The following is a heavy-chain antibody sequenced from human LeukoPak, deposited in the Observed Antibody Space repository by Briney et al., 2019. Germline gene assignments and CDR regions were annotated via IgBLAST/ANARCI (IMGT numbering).Heavy chain of an antibody. J-gene: IGHJ4*02. Sequence: PSETLSLTCAVYGGSFSGYYWSWIRQPPGKGLERIGEINHSGSTNYNPSLKSRVTISVDTSKNQFSLKLSSVTAANTAVYYCARGPERELFSPFDYWGQGTLVTVSS. CDR1: GGSFSGYY. CDR3: ARGPERELFSPFDY. CDR2: INHSGST. V-gene: IGHV4-34*01. D-gene: IGHD3-10*01.